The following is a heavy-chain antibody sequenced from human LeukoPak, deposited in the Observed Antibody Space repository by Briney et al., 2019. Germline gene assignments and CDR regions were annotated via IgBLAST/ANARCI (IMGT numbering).Heavy chain of an antibody. CDR1: GFTFISYA. D-gene: IGHD3-3*01. CDR3: AKDFAVGGGGNFDF. V-gene: IGHV3-23*01. Sequence: GGSLRLSCAVSGFTFISYAMSWVRQAPGKGLEWVSTISGSGGSTYFADSVKGRFTISRDNSKNTLYLQMNSLTAEDTAEYYCAKDFAVGGGGNFDFWVQGTLVTVSS. J-gene: IGHJ4*02. CDR2: ISGSGGST.